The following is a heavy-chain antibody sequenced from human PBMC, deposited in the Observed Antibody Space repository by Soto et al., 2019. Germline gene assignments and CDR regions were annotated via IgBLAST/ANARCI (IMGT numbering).Heavy chain of an antibody. CDR2: LSNTGRRT. J-gene: IGHJ4*02. CDR1: VFPFGANA. CDR3: ATEMGATQGPFDN. Sequence: GGSLRLSCVVSVFPFGANAMSWARQAPGKGLEWVSGLSNTGRRTSYADSVKGRFDISRDNSENTVYLQMNSLRVEDTAVYYCATEMGATQGPFDNWGQGTLVTVSS. D-gene: IGHD1-26*01. V-gene: IGHV3-23*01.